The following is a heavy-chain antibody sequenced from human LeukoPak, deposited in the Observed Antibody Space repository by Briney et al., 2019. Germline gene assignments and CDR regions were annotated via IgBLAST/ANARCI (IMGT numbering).Heavy chain of an antibody. J-gene: IGHJ4*02. CDR2: IYYSGSS. CDR1: GGSISSGDYH. D-gene: IGHD2-15*01. V-gene: IGHV4-31*03. Sequence: PSQTLSLTCTVSGGSISSGDYHWSWIRQHPEKGLEWIGYIYYSGSSYYNPSLKSRVTISVDTSKNQFSLRLSSVTAADTAVYYCANYGCSGGSCYSGGYVGYYFDYWGQGTLVTVSS. CDR3: ANYGCSGGSCYSGGYVGYYFDY.